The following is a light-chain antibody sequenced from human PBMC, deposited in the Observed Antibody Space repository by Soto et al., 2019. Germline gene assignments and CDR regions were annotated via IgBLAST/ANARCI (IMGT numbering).Light chain of an antibody. CDR1: SSDVGASDF. V-gene: IGLV2-14*01. Sequence: QSALTQPASVSGSPGQSIAISCTGTSSDVGASDFVSWYQQHPGKAPKVMIYDVNHRPSGVSDRFSGSKSGNTASLTISGLQAEDEADYFCSSYTTTRSVLFGGGTQLTVL. J-gene: IGLJ2*01. CDR2: DVN. CDR3: SSYTTTRSVL.